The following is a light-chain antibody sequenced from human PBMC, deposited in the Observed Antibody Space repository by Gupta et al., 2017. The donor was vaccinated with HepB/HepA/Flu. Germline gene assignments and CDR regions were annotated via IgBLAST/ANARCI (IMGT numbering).Light chain of an antibody. CDR1: RSDVGSYNL. CDR3: CSYASTTVV. V-gene: IGLV2-23*02. J-gene: IGLJ2*01. CDR2: EVN. Sequence: QSALTQPASVSGSPGQSITISCSVTRSDVGSYNLVSWYQQRPGKAPKLMIYEVNKWTSGVSNRFSGSKSGNTASLTISGLQAEDEADYYCCSYASTTVVFGGGTKLTVL.